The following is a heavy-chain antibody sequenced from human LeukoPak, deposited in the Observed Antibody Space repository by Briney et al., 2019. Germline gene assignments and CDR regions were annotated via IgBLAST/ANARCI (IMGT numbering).Heavy chain of an antibody. D-gene: IGHD3-22*01. V-gene: IGHV4-4*07. CDR3: AREKVVYDSSGYYPSLIDY. CDR2: IYTSGST. CDR1: GGSISSYY. J-gene: IGHJ4*02. Sequence: PSETLSLTCTVSGGSISSYYWSWIRQPAGKGLEWIGRIYTSGSTNYNPSLKSRVTMSVDTSKNQFSLELSSVTAADTAVYYCAREKVVYDSSGYYPSLIDYWGQGTLVTVSS.